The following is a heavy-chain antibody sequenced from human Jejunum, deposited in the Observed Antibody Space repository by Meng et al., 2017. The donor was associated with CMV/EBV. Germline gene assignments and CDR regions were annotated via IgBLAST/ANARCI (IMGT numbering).Heavy chain of an antibody. CDR3: ATAVPNTSGWYYYFDY. Sequence: EAQLVDSXXXXVXXGGSLRLSCSASGCTFSNAWMSWVRQVPGKGLEWVGRIKSKTDGGTTDYVAPVKDRFTISRDDSRNTLYLQMNSLRIEDTAVYYCATAVPNTSGWYYYFDYWGQGTLVTVSS. CDR2: IKSKTDGGTT. J-gene: IGHJ4*02. CDR1: GCTFSNAW. V-gene: IGHV3-15*01. D-gene: IGHD6-19*01.